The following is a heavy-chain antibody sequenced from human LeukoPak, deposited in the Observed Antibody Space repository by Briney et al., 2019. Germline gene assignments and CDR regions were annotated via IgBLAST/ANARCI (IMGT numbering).Heavy chain of an antibody. J-gene: IGHJ3*02. V-gene: IGHV3-48*04. CDR2: ISSSSSTI. Sequence: GGSLRLSCAASGFTFSSYSMNWVRQAPGKGLEWVSYISSSSSTIYYADSVKGRFTISRDYAKNSLYLQMNSLRAEDTAVYYCARDNDFLGAFDIWGQGTMVTVSS. D-gene: IGHD3-3*01. CDR1: GFTFSSYS. CDR3: ARDNDFLGAFDI.